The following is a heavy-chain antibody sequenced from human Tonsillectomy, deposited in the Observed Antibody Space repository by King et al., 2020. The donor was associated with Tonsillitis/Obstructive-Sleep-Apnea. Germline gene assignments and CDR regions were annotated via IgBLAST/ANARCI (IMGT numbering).Heavy chain of an antibody. CDR2: TYYRSKWYH. Sequence: VQLQQSGPGLVKPSETLSITCAISGDSVSSNSSAWNWIRQSPSGGLEWLGRTYYRSKWYHDYAISVKSRITINPDTSKNQFSLQLNSVTPEDTAVYYCAREGAGFFYWGQGTLVTVSS. V-gene: IGHV6-1*01. CDR3: AREGAGFFY. D-gene: IGHD4/OR15-4a*01. J-gene: IGHJ4*02. CDR1: GDSVSSNSSA.